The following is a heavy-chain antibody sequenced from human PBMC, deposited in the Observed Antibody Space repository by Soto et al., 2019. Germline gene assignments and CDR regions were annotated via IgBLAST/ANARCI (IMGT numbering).Heavy chain of an antibody. Sequence: ASVKVSCKASGYTFTSYGISWVRQAPGQGLEWMGWISAYNGNTNYAQKLQGRVTMTTDTSTSTAYMELRSLRSDDTAVYYCARVRDDLDSRALVDYWGQGTLVTVSS. CDR3: ARVRDDLDSRALVDY. D-gene: IGHD3-22*01. V-gene: IGHV1-18*01. CDR2: ISAYNGNT. J-gene: IGHJ4*02. CDR1: GYTFTSYG.